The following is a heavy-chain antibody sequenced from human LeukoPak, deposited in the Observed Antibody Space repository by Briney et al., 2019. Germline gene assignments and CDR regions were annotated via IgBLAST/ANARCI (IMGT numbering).Heavy chain of an antibody. D-gene: IGHD1-26*01. Sequence: SETLSLTCTVSGGSISSSSYYWGWIRQPPGKGLEWIGSIYYSGSTYYNASLQSRVTISIDTSKNQFSLRLNSVTAADTAMYFCVKSGGYGLIDYWGQGTLVTASS. V-gene: IGHV4-39*01. CDR2: IYYSGST. J-gene: IGHJ4*02. CDR1: GGSISSSSYY. CDR3: VKSGGYGLIDY.